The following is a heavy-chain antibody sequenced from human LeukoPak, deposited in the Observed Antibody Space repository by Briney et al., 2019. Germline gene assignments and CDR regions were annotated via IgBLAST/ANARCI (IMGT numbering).Heavy chain of an antibody. J-gene: IGHJ4*02. CDR1: GYTFTGYY. CDR3: ALNRNGLSF. CDR2: INPNSGGT. V-gene: IGHV1-2*02. Sequence: GASVKVSCKASGYTFTGYYMHWVRQAPGQGLEWMGWINPNSGGTNYAQKFQGRVTMTRDTSISTAFMKLSSLTSEDTAVFYCALNRNGLSFWGQGTLVTVSS. D-gene: IGHD1-14*01.